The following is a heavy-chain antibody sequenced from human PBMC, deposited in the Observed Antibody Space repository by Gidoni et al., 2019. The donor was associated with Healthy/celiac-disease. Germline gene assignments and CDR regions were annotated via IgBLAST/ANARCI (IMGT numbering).Heavy chain of an antibody. CDR2: ISSSSSYT. J-gene: IGHJ4*02. Sequence: QVQLVESGGGLVKPGGSLRLLCAATGFTFSDYYMSWIRQAPGKGLEWVSYISSSSSYTNYADSVKGRFTISRDNAKNSLYLQMNSLRAEDTAVYYCARRDHGSGIPGVDYWGQGTLVTVSS. V-gene: IGHV3-11*05. D-gene: IGHD3-10*01. CDR3: ARRDHGSGIPGVDY. CDR1: GFTFSDYY.